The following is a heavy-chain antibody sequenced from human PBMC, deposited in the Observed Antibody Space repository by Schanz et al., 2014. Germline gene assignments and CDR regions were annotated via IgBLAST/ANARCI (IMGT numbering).Heavy chain of an antibody. CDR2: INPNSGGT. CDR1: GHPFTAYY. V-gene: IGHV1-2*06. J-gene: IGHJ6*02. Sequence: QVQLVQSGAEVKKPGASVKVSCKASGHPFTAYYMHWVRQAPGQGLEWMGRINPNSGGTNYAENFQGMVAMSTDTSTSAVFMELSRLTSDDTALYYCARDGHSSIWDSYYFYGLDVWGQGTTVTGSS. D-gene: IGHD6-13*01. CDR3: ARDGHSSIWDSYYFYGLDV.